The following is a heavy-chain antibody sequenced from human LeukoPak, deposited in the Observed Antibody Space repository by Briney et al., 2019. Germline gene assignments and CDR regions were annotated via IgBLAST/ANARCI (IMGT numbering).Heavy chain of an antibody. CDR2: IYYSGST. CDR3: AVGSYYLLDY. Sequence: SETLSLTCTVSGGSISSSSYYWGWIRQPPGKGLEWIGYIYYSGSTNYNPSLKSRVTISVDTSKNQFSLKLSSVTAADTAVYYCAVGSYYLLDYWGQGTLVTVSS. D-gene: IGHD1-26*01. J-gene: IGHJ4*02. CDR1: GGSISSSSYY. V-gene: IGHV4-61*05.